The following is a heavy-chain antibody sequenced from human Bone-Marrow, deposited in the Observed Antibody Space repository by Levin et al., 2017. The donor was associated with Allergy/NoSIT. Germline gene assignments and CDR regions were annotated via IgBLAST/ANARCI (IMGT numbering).Heavy chain of an antibody. J-gene: IGHJ3*02. CDR3: ARDTGGFAFDI. CDR2: IHSSGRT. D-gene: IGHD1-1*01. V-gene: IGHV4-59*01. Sequence: SSQTLSLTCTVSGGSISIFYWSWIRQSPGKGLEWIGYIHSSGRTNYNPSLKSRATTSVDASKNQFSLKLNSVTSADTAVYFCARDTGGFAFDIWGQGSLVTVSS. CDR1: GGSISIFY.